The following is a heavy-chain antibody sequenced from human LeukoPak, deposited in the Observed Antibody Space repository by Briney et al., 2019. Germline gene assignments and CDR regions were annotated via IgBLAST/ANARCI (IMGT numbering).Heavy chain of an antibody. CDR1: GGSISTYY. J-gene: IGHJ4*02. V-gene: IGHV4-59*08. Sequence: SETLSLTCTGSGGSISTYYWSWIRQPPGKGLEWIGHIYYSVSTNYNPSLKSRFTISIDTSKNQFSLKLSSVTAAATAVYYCARRDYYTSTGYYDYWGQGTLVTVSS. CDR2: IYYSVST. CDR3: ARRDYYTSTGYYDY. D-gene: IGHD3-22*01.